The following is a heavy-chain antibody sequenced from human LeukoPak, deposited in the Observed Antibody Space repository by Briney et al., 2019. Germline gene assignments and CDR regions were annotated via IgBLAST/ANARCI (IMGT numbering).Heavy chain of an antibody. D-gene: IGHD3-3*01. V-gene: IGHV3-15*01. CDR2: IKSKTDGGKT. CDR3: TTDFYDFWSGYTDY. CDR1: GFTFGDYA. Sequence: GRSLRLSCTASGFTFGDYAMSWVRQAPGKGLEWVGRIKSKTDGGKTDYATDVKGRFIISRDDSKDTVYLQMNSLKIDDTAIYYCTTDFYDFWSGYTDYWGQGTPVTVSS. J-gene: IGHJ4*02.